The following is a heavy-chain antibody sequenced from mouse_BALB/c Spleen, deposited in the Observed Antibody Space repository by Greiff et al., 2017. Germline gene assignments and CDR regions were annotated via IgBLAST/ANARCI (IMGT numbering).Heavy chain of an antibody. V-gene: IGHV1-39*01. CDR1: GYSFTDYI. CDR2: INPYYGST. CDR3: ARYGNSAMDY. Sequence: VQLKQTGPELVKPGASVKISCKASGYSFTDYIMLWVKQSHGKSLEWIGNINPYYGSTSYNLKFKGKATLTVDKSSSTAYMQLNSLTSEDSAVYYCARYGNSAMDYWGQGTSVTVSS. D-gene: IGHD2-1*01. J-gene: IGHJ4*01.